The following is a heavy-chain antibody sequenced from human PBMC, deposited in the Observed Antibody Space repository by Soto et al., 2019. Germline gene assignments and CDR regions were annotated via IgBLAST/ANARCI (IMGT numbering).Heavy chain of an antibody. V-gene: IGHV3-48*02. CDR3: ARGPGPTGYCGGDCYYFDY. Sequence: PGGSLRLSCAASGFTFSGYSMNLVRQAPGEGLEWVSYISSSSITIYYADSVKGRFTISRDNAKNSLYLQMNSLRDEDTAVYYCARGPGPTGYCGGDCYYFDYWGQGTLVTVSS. CDR2: ISSSSITI. J-gene: IGHJ4*02. D-gene: IGHD2-21*02. CDR1: GFTFSGYS.